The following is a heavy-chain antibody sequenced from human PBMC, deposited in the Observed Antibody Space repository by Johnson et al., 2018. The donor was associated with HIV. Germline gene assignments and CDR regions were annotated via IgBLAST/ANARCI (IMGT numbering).Heavy chain of an antibody. CDR3: AREHVGAFDI. D-gene: IGHD3-10*01. J-gene: IGHJ3*02. Sequence: VQVVESGGGVVQPGRSLRLSCAASGFTFSSYAMHWVRQAPGKGLEWVAVISYDGSNKYYADSVKGRFTISRDNSKNTLYLQMNSLRAEDTAVYYCAREHVGAFDIWGQGTMVTVSS. CDR1: GFTFSSYA. CDR2: ISYDGSNK. V-gene: IGHV3-30-3*01.